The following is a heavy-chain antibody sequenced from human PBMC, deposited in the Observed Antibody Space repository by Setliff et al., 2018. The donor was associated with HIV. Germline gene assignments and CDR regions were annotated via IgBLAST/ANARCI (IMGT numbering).Heavy chain of an antibody. Sequence: GGSLRLSCSASGFSFGDFAMSWVRQAPGKGLECVGFIRSKARGGATEYAASVKGRFTISRDDSKSIAYLQMNSLKTEDTGVYYCSGHFLGFWGQGTLVTVSS. V-gene: IGHV3-49*04. D-gene: IGHD3-10*01. J-gene: IGHJ4*02. CDR2: IRSKARGGAT. CDR3: SGHFLGF. CDR1: GFSFGDFA.